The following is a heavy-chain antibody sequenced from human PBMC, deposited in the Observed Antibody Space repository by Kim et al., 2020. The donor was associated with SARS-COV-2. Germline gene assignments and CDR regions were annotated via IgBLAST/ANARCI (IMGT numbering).Heavy chain of an antibody. CDR3: ARQKGDDILTGSPFDY. J-gene: IGHJ4*02. V-gene: IGHV4-39*01. CDR2: IYYSGST. CDR1: GGSISSSSYY. D-gene: IGHD3-9*01. Sequence: SETLSLTCTVSGGSISSSSYYWGWIRQPPGKGLEWIGSIYYSGSTYYNPSLKSRVTISVDTSKNQFSLKLSSVTAADTAVYYCARQKGDDILTGSPFDYWGQGTLVTVSS.